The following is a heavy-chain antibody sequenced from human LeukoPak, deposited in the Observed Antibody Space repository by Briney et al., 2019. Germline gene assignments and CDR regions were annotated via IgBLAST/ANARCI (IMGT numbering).Heavy chain of an antibody. CDR3: AREGSSGYYSFDY. D-gene: IGHD3-22*01. CDR1: GYTFTSYA. Sequence: ASVTVSFMSSGYTFTSYAMHWVRQAPGQRLEWMGWINAGNGNTKYSQEFQGRVTITRDTSASTAYMELSSLRSEDMAVYYCAREGSSGYYSFDYWGQGTLVTVSS. CDR2: INAGNGNT. J-gene: IGHJ4*02. V-gene: IGHV1-3*03.